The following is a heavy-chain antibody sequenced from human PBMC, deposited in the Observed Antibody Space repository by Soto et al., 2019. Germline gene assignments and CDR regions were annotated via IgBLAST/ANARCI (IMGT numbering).Heavy chain of an antibody. V-gene: IGHV3-30*18. CDR1: GFTFNSYG. CDR2: ISYDGSNK. Sequence: GGSLRLSCAASGFTFNSYGVHWVRQAPGKGLEWVAVISYDGSNKHYADSVKGRFTISRDNSKNTLDLQMNSLRAEDTAVYYCAKDTYYYDRSGYYTYDYWGQGTQVTVSS. CDR3: AKDTYYYDRSGYYTYDY. J-gene: IGHJ4*02. D-gene: IGHD3-22*01.